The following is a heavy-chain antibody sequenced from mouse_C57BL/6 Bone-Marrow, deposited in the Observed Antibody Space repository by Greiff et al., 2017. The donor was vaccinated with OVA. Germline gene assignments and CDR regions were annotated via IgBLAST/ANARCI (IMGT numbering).Heavy chain of an antibody. CDR2: ISDGGSYT. V-gene: IGHV5-4*01. CDR1: GFTFSSYA. J-gene: IGHJ2*01. CDR3: ARETTVVSFDY. D-gene: IGHD1-1*01. Sequence: EVQGVESGGGLVKPGGSLKLSCAASGFTFSSYAMSWVRQTPEKRLAWVATISDGGSYTYYPDNVKGRFTISRDNAKNNLYLQMSHLKSEDTAMYYCARETTVVSFDYWGQGTTLTVSS.